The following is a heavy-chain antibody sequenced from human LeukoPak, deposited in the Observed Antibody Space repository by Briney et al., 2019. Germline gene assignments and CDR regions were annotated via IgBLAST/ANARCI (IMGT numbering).Heavy chain of an antibody. D-gene: IGHD2-2*01. J-gene: IGHJ4*02. Sequence: ASVKVSCKASGYTFTSYGISWVRQAPGQGLEWMGWISAYNGNTNYAQKLQGRVTMTTDTSTSTAYMELRSLRSDDTAVYYCARNILGSSTSCYPPLDYWGQGTLVTVSS. CDR1: GYTFTSYG. CDR2: ISAYNGNT. V-gene: IGHV1-18*01. CDR3: ARNILGSSTSCYPPLDY.